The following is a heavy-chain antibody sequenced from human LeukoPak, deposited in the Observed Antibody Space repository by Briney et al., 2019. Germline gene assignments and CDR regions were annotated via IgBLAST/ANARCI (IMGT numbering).Heavy chain of an antibody. J-gene: IGHJ4*02. CDR2: INPNSGGT. CDR3: ARVLLVYDFWSPFDY. V-gene: IGHV1-2*02. D-gene: IGHD3-3*01. CDR1: GGTFSSYA. Sequence: GASVKVSCKASGGTFSSYAISWVRQAPGQGLEWMGWINPNSGGTNYAQKFQGRVTMTRDTSISTAYMELSRLRSDDTAVYYCARVLLVYDFWSPFDYWGQGTLVTVSS.